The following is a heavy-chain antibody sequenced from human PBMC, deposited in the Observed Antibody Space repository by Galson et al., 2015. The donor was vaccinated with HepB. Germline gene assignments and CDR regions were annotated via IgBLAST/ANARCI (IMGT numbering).Heavy chain of an antibody. Sequence: SLRLSCAASGFTFDDYGMSWVRQAPGKGLEWVSGINWNGGSTGYADSVKGRFTISRDNAKNSLYLQTNSLRAEDTALYHCARDLGSGWFDYWGQGTLVTVSS. J-gene: IGHJ4*02. CDR1: GFTFDDYG. CDR3: ARDLGSGWFDY. V-gene: IGHV3-20*01. D-gene: IGHD6-19*01. CDR2: INWNGGST.